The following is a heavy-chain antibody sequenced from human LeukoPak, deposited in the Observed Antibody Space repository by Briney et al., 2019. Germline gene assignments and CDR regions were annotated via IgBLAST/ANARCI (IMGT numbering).Heavy chain of an antibody. CDR2: ISGGGVST. Sequence: GGSLRLSCAASGFTFSSYAMSWVRQAPGKGLEWVSAISGGGVSTYYADSVKGRFTISRDNSKNTLYLQMNSLRADDTAVYYCAKGVGATGDGNYFDYWGQGTLVTVSS. V-gene: IGHV3-23*01. D-gene: IGHD1-26*01. CDR1: GFTFSSYA. J-gene: IGHJ4*02. CDR3: AKGVGATGDGNYFDY.